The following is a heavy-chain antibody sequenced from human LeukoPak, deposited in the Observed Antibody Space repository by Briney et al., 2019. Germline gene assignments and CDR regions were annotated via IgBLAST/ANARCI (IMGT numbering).Heavy chain of an antibody. CDR3: ARGLASGYPPVPFDS. J-gene: IGHJ4*02. D-gene: IGHD3-3*01. Sequence: PSQTLSPTRAVYAQSVSGYYCGSIRQPPGKGLGWIGEINHSESTNYNPSLKSRVSISADPSKVQFSLTLSPAAAAGTAVYFCARGLASGYPPVPFDSWGQGTLVTVSS. V-gene: IGHV4-34*01. CDR1: AQSVSGYY. CDR2: INHSEST.